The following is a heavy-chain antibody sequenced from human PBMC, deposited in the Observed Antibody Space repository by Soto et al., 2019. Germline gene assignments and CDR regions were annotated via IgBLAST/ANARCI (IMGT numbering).Heavy chain of an antibody. CDR1: GFSLSNARMG. CDR2: IFSNDEK. V-gene: IGHV2-26*01. J-gene: IGHJ4*02. Sequence: QVTLKESGPVLVKPTETLTLTCTVSGFSLSNARMGVSWIRQPPGKALEWLAHIFSNDEKSHSTSLKSRLTISKDTSNSQVVLTMTNMDPVDTATYYCARTQTYYGSVYFDYWGQGTLVTVSS. CDR3: ARTQTYYGSVYFDY. D-gene: IGHD3-10*01.